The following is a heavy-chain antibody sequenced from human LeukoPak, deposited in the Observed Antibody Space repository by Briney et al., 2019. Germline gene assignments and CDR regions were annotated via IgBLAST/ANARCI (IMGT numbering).Heavy chain of an antibody. CDR3: ARLGTVDNWFDP. J-gene: IGHJ5*02. CDR1: GYSFSNYW. CDR2: IDPGDSYT. D-gene: IGHD1-7*01. V-gene: IGHV5-10-1*01. Sequence: GESLRISCEGSGYSFSNYWISWVRQMPGKGLEWMGTIDPGDSYTNYSPSFQGHVTISADKSISTAYLQWSSLKASDTAMYYCARLGTVDNWFDPWGQGTLVTVSS.